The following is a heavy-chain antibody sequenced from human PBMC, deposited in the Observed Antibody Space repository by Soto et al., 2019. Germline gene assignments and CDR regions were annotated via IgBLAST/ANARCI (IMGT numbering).Heavy chain of an antibody. D-gene: IGHD3-3*01. CDR1: VDSISSGGYS. V-gene: IGHV4-30-2*01. CDR3: AGGPHFGL. CDR2: IYHSGST. Sequence: SETLSLTCAVSVDSISSGGYSWSLIRQQPGKGLEWIGYIYHSGSTYYNPSLKSRVTISVDRSKNQFSLKLSSVTAADTAVYYCAGGPHFGLWGQGTSVPVSS. J-gene: IGHJ4*02.